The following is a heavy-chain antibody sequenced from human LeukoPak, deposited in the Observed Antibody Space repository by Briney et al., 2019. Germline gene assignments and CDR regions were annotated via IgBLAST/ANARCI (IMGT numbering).Heavy chain of an antibody. CDR2: ISYDGSNK. CDR3: ASSSESSSWDH. V-gene: IGHV3-30*03. Sequence: PGGSLRLSCAASGFTFSSYGMHWVRQAPGKGLEWVAVISYDGSNKYYADSVKGRFTISRDNSKNTLYLQMNSLRAEDTAVYYCASSSESSSWDHWGQGTLVTVSS. D-gene: IGHD6-13*01. CDR1: GFTFSSYG. J-gene: IGHJ4*02.